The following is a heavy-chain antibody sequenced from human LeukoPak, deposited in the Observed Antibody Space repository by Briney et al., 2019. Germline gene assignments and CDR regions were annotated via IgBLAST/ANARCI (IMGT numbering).Heavy chain of an antibody. J-gene: IGHJ4*02. D-gene: IGHD3-16*01. Sequence: ASVKVSCKTSGYTFTSNAITWVRQAPGQGLEWIGWINPYNGARDSAQRFQDRVTMTTDTSTSTAYMELNSLRSDGTAVYYCARIQRILGGFDSWGQGAPVTVSS. V-gene: IGHV1-18*01. CDR2: INPYNGAR. CDR1: GYTFTSNA. CDR3: ARIQRILGGFDS.